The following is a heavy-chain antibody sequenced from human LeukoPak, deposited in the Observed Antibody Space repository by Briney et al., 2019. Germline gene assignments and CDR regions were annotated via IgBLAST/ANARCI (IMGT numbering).Heavy chain of an antibody. J-gene: IGHJ4*02. CDR2: FDPEDGET. CDR1: GYTLTELS. V-gene: IGHV1-24*01. CDR3: ATSMVRGVISTLDY. Sequence: ASVKVSCKVSGYTLTELSMHWVRQAPGKGLEWMGGFDPEDGETIYAQKFQGRVTMTEDTSTDTAYMELSSLRSEDTAVYYCATSMVRGVISTLDYWGQGTLVTVSS. D-gene: IGHD3-10*01.